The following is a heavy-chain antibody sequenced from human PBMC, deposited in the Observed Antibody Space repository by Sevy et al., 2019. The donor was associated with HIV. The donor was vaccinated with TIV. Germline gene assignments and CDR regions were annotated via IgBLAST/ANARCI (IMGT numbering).Heavy chain of an antibody. V-gene: IGHV4-34*01. D-gene: IGHD6-19*01. CDR1: GGSFSGYY. CDR2: INHSGST. CDR3: ARGAGVVAVAGKKYYYYYYMDV. Sequence: SETLSLTCAVYGGSFSGYYWSWIRQPPGKGLEWIGEINHSGSTNYNPSLKSRVTISVDTSKNQFSLKLSSVTAADTAVYYCARGAGVVAVAGKKYYYYYYMDVWGKGTTVTVSS. J-gene: IGHJ6*03.